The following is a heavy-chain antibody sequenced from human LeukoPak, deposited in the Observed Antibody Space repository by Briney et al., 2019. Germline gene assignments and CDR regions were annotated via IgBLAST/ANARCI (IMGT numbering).Heavy chain of an antibody. CDR1: GFTFRDYN. D-gene: IGHD2-15*01. J-gene: IGHJ4*02. V-gene: IGHV3-23*01. CDR3: AKGGCRGTCNPLAY. CDR2: SGDSDGST. Sequence: PGGSLRLSCAASGFTFRDYNMNWVRQAPGKGLEWISSSGDSDGSTYYADSLKGRFTISRDNSKNTLYLQMNNLKAEDTAVYYCAKGGCRGTCNPLAYWGQGALVTVSP.